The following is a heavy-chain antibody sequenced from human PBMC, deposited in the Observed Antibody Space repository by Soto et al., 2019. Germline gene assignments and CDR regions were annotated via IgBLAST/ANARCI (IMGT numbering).Heavy chain of an antibody. CDR3: ATQWRGPTTRLNYMDV. CDR2: IYSGGST. V-gene: IGHV3-66*01. Sequence: GGSLRLSCAASGFTVSSNYMSWVRQAPGKGLEWVSVIYSGGSTYYADSVKGRFTISRDNSKNTLYLQMNSLRAEDTAVYYFATQWRGPTTRLNYMDVWGKGTTVTVSS. CDR1: GFTVSSNY. J-gene: IGHJ6*03. D-gene: IGHD6-19*01.